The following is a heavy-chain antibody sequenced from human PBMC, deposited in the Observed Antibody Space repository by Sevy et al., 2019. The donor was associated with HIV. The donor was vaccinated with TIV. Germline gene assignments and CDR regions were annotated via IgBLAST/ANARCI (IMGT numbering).Heavy chain of an antibody. CDR2: IYYSGST. V-gene: IGHV4-39*01. CDR1: GGSISSSSYY. D-gene: IGHD7-27*01. CDR3: ARHRPTGVYYYYYMDV. Sequence: SETLSLTCTVSGGSISSSSYYWGWIRQPPGKGLEWIGSIYYSGSTYYNPSLKSRVTISVDTSKNQFSLKLSSVTAADTAVYYCARHRPTGVYYYYYMDVWGKGTTVTVSS. J-gene: IGHJ6*03.